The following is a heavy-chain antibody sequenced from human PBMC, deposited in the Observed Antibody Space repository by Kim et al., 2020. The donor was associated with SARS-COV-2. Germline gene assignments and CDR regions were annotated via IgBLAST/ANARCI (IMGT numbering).Heavy chain of an antibody. Sequence: SRVTISVDTSKNQFSLKLSSVTAADTAVYYCARFKSGSYYEATSSSYFDYWGQGTLVTVSS. CDR3: ARFKSGSYYEATSSSYFDY. V-gene: IGHV4-30-2*04. J-gene: IGHJ4*02. D-gene: IGHD1-26*01.